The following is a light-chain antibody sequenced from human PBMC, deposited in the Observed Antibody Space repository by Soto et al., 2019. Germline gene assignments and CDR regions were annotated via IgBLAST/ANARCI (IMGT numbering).Light chain of an antibody. CDR2: VAS. CDR1: ESTSGK. V-gene: IGKV1-39*01. CDR3: QQSYSRVT. J-gene: IGKJ1*01. Sequence: SQMAQSPFSRSASVGGTVTITCRTSESTSGKLIWYQQIPGKAPKLLIYVASRLQSGVPSRFSASGSGTEFTLTISSLEPDDFASYYCQQSYSRVTFGQGTKVDIK.